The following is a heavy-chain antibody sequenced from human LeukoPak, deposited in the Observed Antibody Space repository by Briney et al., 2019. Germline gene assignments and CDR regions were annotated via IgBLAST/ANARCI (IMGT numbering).Heavy chain of an antibody. J-gene: IGHJ5*02. CDR2: VYFTGST. CDR3: AKHDVDRDNHWFDP. V-gene: IGHV4-39*01. Sequence: TSETLSLTCTVSAGAISDTRYYWGWIRQPPGKGLEWIGSVYFTGSTMYNPSFGSRVTISVDPAKNKFSLKWASVTAADTAMYFCAKHDVDRDNHWFDPWGQETLVAISS. D-gene: IGHD1-1*01. CDR1: AGAISDTRYY.